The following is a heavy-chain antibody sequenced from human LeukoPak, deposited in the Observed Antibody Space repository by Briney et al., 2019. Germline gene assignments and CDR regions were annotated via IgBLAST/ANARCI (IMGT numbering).Heavy chain of an antibody. V-gene: IGHV6-1*01. CDR1: GDRVSSNSVT. CDR2: TYYRSTWYN. CDR3: ARRLTQYDCFDP. Sequence: SQTLSLTCAISGDRVSSNSVTWNWIMQSPSRCLEWLSRTYYRSTWYNDYAVSVRGRITVNPDTSKNQFSLHLNSVTPEDTAVYYCARRLTQYDCFDPWGQGILVTVSS. J-gene: IGHJ5*02. D-gene: IGHD2-2*01.